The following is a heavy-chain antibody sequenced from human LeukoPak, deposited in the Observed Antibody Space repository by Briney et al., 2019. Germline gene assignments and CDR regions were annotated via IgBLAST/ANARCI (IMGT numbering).Heavy chain of an antibody. D-gene: IGHD5-18*01. J-gene: IGHJ4*02. Sequence: KASETLSLTCAVSGGSISSNNWWGWVRQPPGKGLEWIGEIYHSGSPNYNPSLKSRVTISVDKSRNHFSLNLSSVTAADTAVYYCARDGGYSYGYQFWGQGTLVTVSS. CDR2: IYHSGSP. CDR3: ARDGGYSYGYQF. CDR1: GGSISSNNW. V-gene: IGHV4-4*02.